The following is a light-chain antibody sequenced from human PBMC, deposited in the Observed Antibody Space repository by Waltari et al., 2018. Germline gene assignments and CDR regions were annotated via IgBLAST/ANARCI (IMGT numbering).Light chain of an antibody. CDR3: QQYYSIPYT. CDR1: QSLLHFSNNEFY. Sequence: DIVMTQSPEYLAVSLGERATINCKSSQSLLHFSNNEFYLAWDQQKPGQSPKLLVHWASTRESGVPDRFSGSGSGREFTLTISSLQAEDVAVYYCQQYYSIPYTFGQGTRLEIK. J-gene: IGKJ2*01. CDR2: WAS. V-gene: IGKV4-1*01.